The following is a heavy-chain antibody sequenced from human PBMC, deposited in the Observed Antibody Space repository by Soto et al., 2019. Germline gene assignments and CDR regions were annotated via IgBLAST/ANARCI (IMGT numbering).Heavy chain of an antibody. D-gene: IGHD6-13*01. CDR1: GGSISSSSYY. J-gene: IGHJ4*02. CDR3: ARDVGSSWFDY. V-gene: IGHV4-39*02. CDR2: IYYSGST. Sequence: SETLSLTCTVSGGSISSSSYYWGWIRQPPGKGLEWIGSIYYSGSTYYNPSLKSRVTISVDTSKNQFSLKLSSVTAADTAVYYCARDVGSSWFDYWGQGTLVTVSS.